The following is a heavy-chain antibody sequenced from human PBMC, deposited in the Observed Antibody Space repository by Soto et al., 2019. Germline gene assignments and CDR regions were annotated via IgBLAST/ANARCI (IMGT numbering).Heavy chain of an antibody. V-gene: IGHV1-3*01. CDR3: ALSGGSYSPDY. J-gene: IGHJ4*02. CDR1: GYTFTSYA. Sequence: QVQLVQSGAEVKKPGASVKVSCKASGYTFTSYAMHWVRQAPGQRLEWMGWINAGNGNTKYSQKFQGRVTITRDTSASTADMELSSLRSEDTAVYYCALSGGSYSPDYWGQGTLVTVSS. CDR2: INAGNGNT. D-gene: IGHD1-26*01.